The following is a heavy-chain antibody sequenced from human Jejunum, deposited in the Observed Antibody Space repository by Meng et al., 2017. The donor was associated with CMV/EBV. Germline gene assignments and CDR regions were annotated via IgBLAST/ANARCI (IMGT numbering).Heavy chain of an antibody. J-gene: IGHJ5*02. CDR1: ACPFSGYD. CDR2: IYTSGST. D-gene: IGHD1-26*01. Sequence: QVLLPGSGPGLVKSSATLALTCYVAACPFSGYDWSWIRQRAGKGLEWIGRIYTSGSTHYNPSLKSRLTMSVDLAKNQISLKLSSVTAADTAVYYCARESGSYYWFDPWGQGTLVTVSS. CDR3: ARESGSYYWFDP. V-gene: IGHV4-4*07.